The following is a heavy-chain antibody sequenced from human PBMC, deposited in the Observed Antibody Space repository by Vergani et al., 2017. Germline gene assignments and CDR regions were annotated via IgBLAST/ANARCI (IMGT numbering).Heavy chain of an antibody. V-gene: IGHV3-30*02. J-gene: IGHJ5*02. CDR2: TRPHEDGA. D-gene: IGHD1-7*01. CDR1: GLTLSSYG. Sequence: QLQLVESGGGVVQPGGSMRLSCSASGLTLSSYGVHWVRQAPGRGLESVTFTRPHEDGAFYSASVRGRFTVSRDNSKNTLYLEMNRLNVDDTAIYYCGKTQGTVVGTWWFDPWGQGTPVTVSS. CDR3: GKTQGTVVGTWWFDP.